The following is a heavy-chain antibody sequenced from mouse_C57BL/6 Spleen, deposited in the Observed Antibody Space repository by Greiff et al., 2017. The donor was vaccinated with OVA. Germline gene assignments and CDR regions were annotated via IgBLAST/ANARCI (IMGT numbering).Heavy chain of an antibody. CDR2: IDPETGGT. D-gene: IGHD2-4*01. CDR1: GYTFTDYE. J-gene: IGHJ2*01. Sequence: QVQLQQSGAELVRPGASVTLSCKASGYTFTDYEMHWVKQTPVHGLEWIGAIDPETGGTAYNQKFKGKAILTADKSSSTAYMELRSLTSEDSAVYYCYDYDDGHYFDYWGQGTTLTVSS. V-gene: IGHV1-15*01. CDR3: YDYDDGHYFDY.